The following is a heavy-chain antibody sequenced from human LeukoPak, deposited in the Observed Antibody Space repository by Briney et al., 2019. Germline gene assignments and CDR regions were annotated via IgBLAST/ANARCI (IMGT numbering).Heavy chain of an antibody. D-gene: IGHD3-9*01. V-gene: IGHV3-74*01. Sequence: PGGSLRLSCAASGFTFSTYWMHWVRQAPGKGLVWVSRINPDGTTTSYADSVKGRFSISRDDSKSTIYLQMNSLTVEDTALYYCAKPRTFYDILTVSFQQWGQGTWVSVSS. CDR2: INPDGTTT. CDR1: GFTFSTYW. CDR3: AKPRTFYDILTVSFQQ. J-gene: IGHJ1*01.